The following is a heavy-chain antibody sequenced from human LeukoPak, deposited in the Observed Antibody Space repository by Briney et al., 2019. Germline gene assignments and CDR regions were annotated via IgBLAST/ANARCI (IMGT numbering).Heavy chain of an antibody. J-gene: IGHJ4*02. CDR2: IYIGDSNT. V-gene: IGHV5-51*01. CDR1: GYSFPSFW. Sequence: GESLKISCKGSGYSFPSFWIGWVRQVPGKGLEWMGIIYIGDSNTRYSPSFQGQVTISADKSISIAYLQWSSLKASDTAMYYCARLRGYDYGYNFDYWGQGTLVTVSS. D-gene: IGHD5-18*01. CDR3: ARLRGYDYGYNFDY.